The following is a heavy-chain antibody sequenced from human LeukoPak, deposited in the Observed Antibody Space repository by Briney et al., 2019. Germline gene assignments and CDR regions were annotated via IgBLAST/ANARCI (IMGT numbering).Heavy chain of an antibody. J-gene: IGHJ4*02. D-gene: IGHD3-3*01. CDR3: ARALSDYDFWSGNTYFDY. CDR2: IYHSGST. V-gene: IGHV4-30-2*01. Sequence: SQTLSLTCAVSGGSISSGGYSWSWIRQPPGKGLEWIGYIYHSGSTYYNPSLKSRVTISVDRSKNQFSLKLSSVTAADTAVYYCARALSDYDFWSGNTYFDYWGQGTLVTVSS. CDR1: GGSISSGGYS.